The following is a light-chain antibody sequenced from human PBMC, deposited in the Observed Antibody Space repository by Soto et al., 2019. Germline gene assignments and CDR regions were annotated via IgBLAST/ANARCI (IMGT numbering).Light chain of an antibody. CDR3: AAWDDSLSGPVV. CDR2: RNN. CDR1: SSNIGSNY. Sequence: QAVVTQPPSASGTPGQGVTISCSGSSSNIGSNYVYWYQQYPGTAPKLLIYRNNQRPSGVPDRFSGSKSGTSASLDISGLRSEDEADYYCAAWDDSLSGPVVFGGGTKVTVL. V-gene: IGLV1-47*01. J-gene: IGLJ2*01.